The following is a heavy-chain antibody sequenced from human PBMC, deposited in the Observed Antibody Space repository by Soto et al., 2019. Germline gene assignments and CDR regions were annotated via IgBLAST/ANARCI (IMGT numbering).Heavy chain of an antibody. CDR1: GGSFSGYY. D-gene: IGHD3-22*01. J-gene: IGHJ4*02. CDR3: ARGNLYYYDSSGFFDY. CDR2: INHSGST. Sequence: SETLSLTCAVYGGSFSGYYWSWIRQPPGKGLEWIGEINHSGSTNYNPSLKSRVTISVDTSKNQFSLKLSSVTAADTAVYYCARGNLYYYDSSGFFDYWGQGTLVTVSS. V-gene: IGHV4-34*01.